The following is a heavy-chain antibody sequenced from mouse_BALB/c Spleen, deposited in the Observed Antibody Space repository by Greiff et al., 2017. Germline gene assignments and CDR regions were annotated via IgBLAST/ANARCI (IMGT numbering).Heavy chain of an antibody. CDR3: ARGDYDGYYFDY. CDR1: GYAFTNYL. CDR2: INPGSGGT. J-gene: IGHJ2*01. Sequence: QVQLKESGAELVRPGTSVKVSCKASGYAFTNYLIEWVKQRPGQGLEWIGVINPGSGGTNYNEKFKGKATLTADKSSSTAYMQLSSLTSDDSAVYFCARGDYDGYYFDYWGQGTTLTVAS. V-gene: IGHV1-54*01. D-gene: IGHD2-4*01.